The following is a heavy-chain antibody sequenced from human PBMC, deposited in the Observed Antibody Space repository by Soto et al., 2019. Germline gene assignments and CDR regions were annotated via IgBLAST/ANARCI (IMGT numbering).Heavy chain of an antibody. Sequence: QVQLVESGGGVVQPGRSLRLSCAASGFIFSSYAMHWVRQAPGKGLEWVALISDDGSSKYYADSVKGRFTISRDNSMNTRYLQMNSLSAEDTAVYYCTRADLTVTLSVFDPWGQGTLVTVSS. CDR2: ISDDGSSK. CDR1: GFIFSSYA. V-gene: IGHV3-30-3*01. J-gene: IGHJ5*02. CDR3: TRADLTVTLSVFDP. D-gene: IGHD4-17*01.